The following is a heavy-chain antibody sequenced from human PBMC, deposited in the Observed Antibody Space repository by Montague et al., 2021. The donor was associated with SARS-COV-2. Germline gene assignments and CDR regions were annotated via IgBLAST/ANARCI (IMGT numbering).Heavy chain of an antibody. CDR2: INHSGST. CDR1: GGSLSGYD. CDR3: ARGQGEITMIVAVLTAAAHYFDY. J-gene: IGHJ4*02. Sequence: SETLSLTRAVYGGSLSGYDWSWIRQPPGKGLEWIGEINHSGSTKXNPSLKSRVSISVDTSKNRFSLKLNSVTAADTAVYYCARGQGEITMIVAVLTAAAHYFDYWGQGTLVTVSP. V-gene: IGHV4-34*01. D-gene: IGHD3-22*01.